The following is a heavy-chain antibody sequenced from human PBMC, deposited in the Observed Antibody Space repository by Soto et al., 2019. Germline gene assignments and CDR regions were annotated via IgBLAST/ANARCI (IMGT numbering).Heavy chain of an antibody. J-gene: IGHJ6*02. D-gene: IGHD6-19*01. V-gene: IGHV3-23*01. CDR2: ISGSGGST. Sequence: GGSLRLSCAASGFTFSSYAMSWVRQAPGKGLEWVSAISGSGGSTYYADSVKGRFTISRDNSKNTLYLQMNSLRAEDTAVYYCAKVPVAGISYYYGMDVWGQGTTVTVSS. CDR3: AKVPVAGISYYYGMDV. CDR1: GFTFSSYA.